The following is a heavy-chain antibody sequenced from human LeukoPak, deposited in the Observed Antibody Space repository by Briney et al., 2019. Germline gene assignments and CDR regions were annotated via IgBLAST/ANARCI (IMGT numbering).Heavy chain of an antibody. V-gene: IGHV3-30*03. Sequence: PGRSLRLSCAASGFTFSSYGIHWVRQAPGKGLEWVAVISYDGSNKYYADSVKGRFTISRDNSKNTLYLQMNSLRAEDTAVYYCARDRGFLEWLADAFDIWGQGTMVTVSS. CDR1: GFTFSSYG. CDR3: ARDRGFLEWLADAFDI. CDR2: ISYDGSNK. J-gene: IGHJ3*02. D-gene: IGHD3-3*01.